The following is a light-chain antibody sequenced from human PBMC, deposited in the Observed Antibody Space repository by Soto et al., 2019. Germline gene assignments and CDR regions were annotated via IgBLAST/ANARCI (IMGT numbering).Light chain of an antibody. J-gene: IGKJ1*01. CDR1: QSISSW. Sequence: IEKTRSPSTLSASVGDRVTITCRASQSISSWLAWYQQKPGKAPKLLIYKASTLASGVPSRFSGSGSGTEFTLTINSLQPDDFAPYYCQQYHIYSGTFGQGTKVDI. CDR2: KAS. CDR3: QQYHIYSGT. V-gene: IGKV1-5*03.